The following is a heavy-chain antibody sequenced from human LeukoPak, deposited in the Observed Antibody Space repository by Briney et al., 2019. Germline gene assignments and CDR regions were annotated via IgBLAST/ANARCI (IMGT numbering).Heavy chain of an antibody. V-gene: IGHV3-11*01. D-gene: IGHD1-26*01. CDR2: IRSSGSTI. CDR3: ARVVPREIKKWELLPKVDY. CDR1: GFTFSDYY. J-gene: IGHJ4*02. Sequence: GGSLRLSCAASGFTFSDYYMSWIRQAPGRGLEWVSYIRSSGSTIYYADSVKGRFTISRDNAKNSLYLQMNSLRAEDTAVYYCARVVPREIKKWELLPKVDYWGQGTLVTVSS.